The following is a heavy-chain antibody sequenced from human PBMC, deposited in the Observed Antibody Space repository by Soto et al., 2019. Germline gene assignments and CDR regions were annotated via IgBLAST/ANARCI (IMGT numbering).Heavy chain of an antibody. Sequence: PSETLSLTCTVSGGSISSSSYYWGWIRQPPGKGLEWIGSIYYSGSTYYNPSLKSRVTISVDTSKNQFSLKLSSVTAADTAVYYCASLRAVAGAYNWFDPWGQGTLVTVSS. D-gene: IGHD6-19*01. V-gene: IGHV4-39*01. CDR2: IYYSGST. J-gene: IGHJ5*02. CDR1: GGSISSSSYY. CDR3: ASLRAVAGAYNWFDP.